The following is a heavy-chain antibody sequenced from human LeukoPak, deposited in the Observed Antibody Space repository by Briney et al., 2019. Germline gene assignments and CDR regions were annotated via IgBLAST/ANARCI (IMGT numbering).Heavy chain of an antibody. J-gene: IGHJ4*02. D-gene: IGHD3-10*01. CDR2: IKPSGGNT. CDR3: ARDSGERGSGSYLIAY. CDR1: GYSFTSYN. V-gene: IGHV1-46*01. Sequence: GASVKVSCKTSGYSFTSYNLHWVRQAPGQRLEWMGIIKPSGGNTNYAQKFQGRVTMTRDTSTSTVYMELSSLKSEDTAVYYCARDSGERGSGSYLIAYWGQGTLVTVSS.